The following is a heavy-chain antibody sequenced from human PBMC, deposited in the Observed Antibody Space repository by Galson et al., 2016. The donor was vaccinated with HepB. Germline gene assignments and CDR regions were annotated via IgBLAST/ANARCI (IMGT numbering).Heavy chain of an antibody. CDR2: IIPILGTA. Sequence: SVKVSCKASGDTFSSHGINWVRQAPGQGLEWMGGIIPILGTAKYAQKFQGRVTITADESTSAVYMEVSSLRSEDTAVYYCARCDTPYYDFLTFPDDGFDRWGQGTVVSVPS. CDR3: ARCDTPYYDFLTFPDDGFDR. D-gene: IGHD3-9*01. V-gene: IGHV1-69*13. J-gene: IGHJ3*02. CDR1: GDTFSSHG.